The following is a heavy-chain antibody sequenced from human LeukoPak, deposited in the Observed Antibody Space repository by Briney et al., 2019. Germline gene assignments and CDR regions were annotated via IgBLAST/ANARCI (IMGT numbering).Heavy chain of an antibody. D-gene: IGHD5-18*01. CDR3: AREKHSYGYGTDY. CDR1: GGSISSYY. V-gene: IGHV4-39*07. CDR2: IYYSGST. Sequence: PSETLSLTCTVSGGSISSYYWGWIRQPPGKGLEWIGSIYYSGSTYYNPSLKSRVTISVDTSKNQFSLKLSSVTAADTAVYYCAREKHSYGYGTDYWGQGTLVTVSS. J-gene: IGHJ4*02.